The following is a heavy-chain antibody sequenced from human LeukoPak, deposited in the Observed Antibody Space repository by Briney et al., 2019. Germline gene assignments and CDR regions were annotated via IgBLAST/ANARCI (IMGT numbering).Heavy chain of an antibody. Sequence: GGSLRLSCAASGFTFSSYEMHWVRQAPGKGLEWVSYISSSGSTIYYADSVKGRFTISRDNAKNSLYLQMNSLRAEDTAVYYCARGRKYYGSGPLSEFDPWGQGTLVTVSS. V-gene: IGHV3-48*03. J-gene: IGHJ5*02. D-gene: IGHD3-10*01. CDR1: GFTFSSYE. CDR3: ARGRKYYGSGPLSEFDP. CDR2: ISSSGSTI.